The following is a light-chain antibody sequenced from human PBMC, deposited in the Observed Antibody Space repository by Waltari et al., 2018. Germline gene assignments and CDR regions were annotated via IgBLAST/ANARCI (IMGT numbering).Light chain of an antibody. CDR2: GAS. CDR3: QHYSNWPPWT. V-gene: IGKV3-15*01. J-gene: IGKJ1*01. CDR1: QSVSNN. Sequence: EMVMTQSPATLSVSPGERATLSCRASQSVSNNLAWYQQKPGQAPRLLIYGASTRATGVPARFSGRGSGTEFTLTISSLQSEDFAVYYCQHYSNWPPWTFGQGTKVELK.